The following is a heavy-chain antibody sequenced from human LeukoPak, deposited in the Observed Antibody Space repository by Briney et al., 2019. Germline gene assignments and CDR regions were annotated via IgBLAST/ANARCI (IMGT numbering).Heavy chain of an antibody. CDR3: ARALYDSSGYLDY. CDR1: GFTFNTFS. V-gene: IGHV3-48*04. D-gene: IGHD3-22*01. Sequence: GGSLRLSCAASGFTFNTFSMNWVRQAPGKGPEWVSYISSSSSTTYYADSVKGRFTISRDNAKNSLYLQMNSLRAEDTAVYYCARALYDSSGYLDYWGQGTLVTVSS. J-gene: IGHJ4*02. CDR2: ISSSSSTT.